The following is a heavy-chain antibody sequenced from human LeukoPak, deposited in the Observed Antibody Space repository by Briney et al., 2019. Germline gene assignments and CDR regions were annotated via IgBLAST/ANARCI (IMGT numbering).Heavy chain of an antibody. CDR1: GYTFTGYY. CDR3: ARRDGYEIYNWFDP. Sequence: ASVKVSCKASGYTFTGYYMHWVRQAPGQGLEWMGWINPNSGGTNYAQKFQGRVTMTRDTSISTAYMELSRLRSDDTAVYYCARRDGYEIYNWFDPWGQGTLVTVSS. V-gene: IGHV1-2*02. J-gene: IGHJ5*02. CDR2: INPNSGGT. D-gene: IGHD5-24*01.